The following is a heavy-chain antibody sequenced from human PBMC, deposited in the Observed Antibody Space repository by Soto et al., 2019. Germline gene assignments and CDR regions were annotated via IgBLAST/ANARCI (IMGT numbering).Heavy chain of an antibody. D-gene: IGHD3-22*01. Sequence: PGGSLRLSCAASGFTFSSYAMSWVRQAPGEGLEWVSAISGSGGSTYYADSVKGRFTIPRDNSKNTLYLQMNSLRAEDTAVYYCAKGPVSSGLYNWFDPWGQGTLVTVSS. V-gene: IGHV3-23*01. J-gene: IGHJ5*02. CDR2: ISGSGGST. CDR3: AKGPVSSGLYNWFDP. CDR1: GFTFSSYA.